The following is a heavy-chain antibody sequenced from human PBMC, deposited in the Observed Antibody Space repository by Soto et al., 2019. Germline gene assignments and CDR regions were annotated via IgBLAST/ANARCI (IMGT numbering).Heavy chain of an antibody. V-gene: IGHV4-4*07. CDR2: SFTNGNT. J-gene: IGHJ6*02. Sequence: QVQLQESGPGLVKASETLSLTCYVSGVSMNDYYWSRIRQTAGRGLECIGRSFTNGNTNYNPSVRRRLPMSVDTSMNQVSLRLTSVTAADTAVYYCASGPLVSRYYGLNVWGQGTTVTVSS. CDR1: GVSMNDYY. CDR3: ASGPLVSRYYGLNV.